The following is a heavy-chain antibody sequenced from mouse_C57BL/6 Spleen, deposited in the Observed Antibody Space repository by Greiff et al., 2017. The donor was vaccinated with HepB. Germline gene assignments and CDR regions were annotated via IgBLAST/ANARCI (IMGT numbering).Heavy chain of an antibody. V-gene: IGHV1-52*01. CDR3: ARLYDYDGAMDY. Sequence: QVQLLQPGADLVRPGSSVKLSCKASGYTFTSYWMHWVKQRPIQGLEWIGNIDPSDSETHYNQKFKDKATLTVDKYTSKAYMQLSSLTYEDAAVYYCARLYDYDGAMDYWGTGPSVTVSS. J-gene: IGHJ4*01. CDR2: IDPSDSET. CDR1: GYTFTSYW. D-gene: IGHD2-4*01.